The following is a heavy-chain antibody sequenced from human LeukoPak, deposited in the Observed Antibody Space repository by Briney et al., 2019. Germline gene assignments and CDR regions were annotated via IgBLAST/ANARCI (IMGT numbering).Heavy chain of an antibody. D-gene: IGHD4-17*01. CDR3: ARDLVTVTKGFDI. J-gene: IGHJ3*02. Sequence: SETLSLTCAVSADSFSSHYWTWIRQPPGKGLEWIGYISYIGSTNYSPSLKSRVTISIDTSKNQFSLKLSSVTAADTAVYYCARDLVTVTKGFDIWGQGTMVSVSS. CDR1: ADSFSSHY. V-gene: IGHV4-59*11. CDR2: ISYIGST.